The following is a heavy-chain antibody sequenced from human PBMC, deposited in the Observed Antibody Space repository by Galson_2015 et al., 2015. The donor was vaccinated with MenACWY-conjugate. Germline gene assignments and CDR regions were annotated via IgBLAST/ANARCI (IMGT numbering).Heavy chain of an antibody. J-gene: IGHJ4*02. V-gene: IGHV1-8*01. CDR1: GYTFTFYD. CDR2: MNPNSGNT. CDR3: ARVTGRLCDL. Sequence: SVKVSCKASGYTFTFYDMSWVRQTPGQGLECLGWMNPNSGNTGYAQKFQGRVTMTRNTSITTAYMELSSLSSEDTAVYFWARVTGRLCDLWGQGTLVTVSS. D-gene: IGHD3-10*01.